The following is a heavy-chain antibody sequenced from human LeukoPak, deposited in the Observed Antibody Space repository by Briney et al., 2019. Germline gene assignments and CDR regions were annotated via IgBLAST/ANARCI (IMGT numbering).Heavy chain of an antibody. Sequence: SETLSLTCAVSGGSISSGGYSWSWIRQPPGKGLEWIGYIYYSGSTYYNPSLKSRVTISVDTSKNQFSLKLSSVTAADTAVYYCARAGPWAETDFDYWGQGTLVTVSS. CDR1: GGSISSGGYS. J-gene: IGHJ4*02. V-gene: IGHV4-30-4*07. CDR2: IYYSGST. CDR3: ARAGPWAETDFDY.